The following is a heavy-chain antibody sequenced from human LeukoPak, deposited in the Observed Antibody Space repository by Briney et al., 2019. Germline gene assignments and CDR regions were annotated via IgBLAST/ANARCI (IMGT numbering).Heavy chain of an antibody. CDR2: IYYSGST. V-gene: IGHV4-59*01. CDR1: GGSIRSYY. D-gene: IGHD4-17*01. J-gene: IGHJ4*02. Sequence: SETLSLTCTVSGGSIRSYYWSWIRQPPGKGLEWIGYIYYSGSTKYNPSLKSRVTISVDTSKNQFSLKLNSVTAADTAVYYCARDPGYGDLDYWGQGALVTVSS. CDR3: ARDPGYGDLDY.